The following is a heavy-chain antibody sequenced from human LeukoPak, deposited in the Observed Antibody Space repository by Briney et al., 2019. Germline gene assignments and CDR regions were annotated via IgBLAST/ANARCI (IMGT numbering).Heavy chain of an antibody. CDR1: GGSISSGGYY. V-gene: IGHV4-30-2*01. Sequence: SQTLSLTCTVSGGSISSGGYYWSWIRQPPGKGLEWIGYIYHSGSTYYNPSLKSRVTISVDRSKSQFSLRLSSVTAADTAMYYYVRVRRYYYGSGSPFDYWGQGTLVTVSS. J-gene: IGHJ4*02. D-gene: IGHD3-10*01. CDR3: VRVRRYYYGSGSPFDY. CDR2: IYHSGST.